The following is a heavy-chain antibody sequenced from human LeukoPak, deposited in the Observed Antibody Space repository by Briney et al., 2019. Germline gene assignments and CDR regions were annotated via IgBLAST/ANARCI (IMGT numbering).Heavy chain of an antibody. CDR3: ARTVTGYSSSWSIFDY. Sequence: ASVKVSCKASGYTFTSYDINWVRQATGQGLEWMGWMNPNSGNTGYAQKFQGGVTMTRNTSISTAYMELSSLRSEDTAVYYCARTVTGYSSSWSIFDYWGQGTLVTVSS. J-gene: IGHJ4*02. CDR2: MNPNSGNT. V-gene: IGHV1-8*01. D-gene: IGHD6-13*01. CDR1: GYTFTSYD.